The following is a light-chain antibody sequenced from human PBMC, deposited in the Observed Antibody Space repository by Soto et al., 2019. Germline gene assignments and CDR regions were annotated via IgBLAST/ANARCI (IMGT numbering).Light chain of an antibody. CDR1: QSVTSSY. CDR3: QQHGFSPRT. V-gene: IGKV3-20*01. J-gene: IGKJ1*01. Sequence: EIVLTQSPDTLSLSPGERATLSCRASQSVTSSYLAWYQHKPGQAPRLLIYGASLRATGIPDRFSGSASGTDFSLTISRLEPEEFAVYYCQQHGFSPRTFGPGTRVEIK. CDR2: GAS.